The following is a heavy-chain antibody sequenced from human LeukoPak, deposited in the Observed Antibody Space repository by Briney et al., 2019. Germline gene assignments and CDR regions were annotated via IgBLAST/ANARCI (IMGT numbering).Heavy chain of an antibody. V-gene: IGHV4-30-2*01. J-gene: IGHJ4*02. CDR2: IYHSGST. D-gene: IGHD5-12*01. Sequence: SQTLSLTCAVSGGSISSGGYSWSWIRQAPGKGLEWIGYIYHSGSTYYNPSLKSRVTISVDRSKNQFSLKLSSVTAADTAVYYCARAGDIVATYFDYWGQGTLVTVSS. CDR3: ARAGDIVATYFDY. CDR1: GGSISSGGYS.